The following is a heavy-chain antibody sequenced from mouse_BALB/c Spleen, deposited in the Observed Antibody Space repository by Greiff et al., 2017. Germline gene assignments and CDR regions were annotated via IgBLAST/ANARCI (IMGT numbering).Heavy chain of an antibody. CDR2: ISDGGSYT. V-gene: IGHV5-4*02. D-gene: IGHD4-1*01. Sequence: DVQLVESGGGLVKPGGSLKLSCAASGFTFSDYYMYWVRQTPEKRLEWVATISDGGSYTYYPDSVKGRFTISRDNAKNNLYLQMSSLKSEDTAMYYCAREGTGTGAMDYWGQGTSVTVSS. J-gene: IGHJ4*01. CDR1: GFTFSDYY. CDR3: AREGTGTGAMDY.